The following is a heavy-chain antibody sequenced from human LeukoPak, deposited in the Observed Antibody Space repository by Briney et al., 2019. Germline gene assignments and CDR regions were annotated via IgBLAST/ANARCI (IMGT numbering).Heavy chain of an antibody. CDR3: ARGEGYSGYVALRPIDY. V-gene: IGHV4-59*12. CDR2: IYYSGST. CDR1: GGSISSYY. Sequence: SETLSLTCTVSGGSISSYYWSWIRQPPGKGLEWIGYIYYSGSTNYNPSLKSRVTISVDTSKNQFSLKLSSVTAADTAVYYCARGEGYSGYVALRPIDYWGQGTLVTVSS. J-gene: IGHJ4*02. D-gene: IGHD5-12*01.